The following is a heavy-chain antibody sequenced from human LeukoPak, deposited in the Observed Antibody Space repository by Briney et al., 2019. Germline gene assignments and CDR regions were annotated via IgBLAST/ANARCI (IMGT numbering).Heavy chain of an antibody. V-gene: IGHV3-21*01. CDR2: ISSSSSYI. Sequence: PGGSLRLSCAASGFTFSNYGMHWVRQAPGKGLEWVSSISSSSSYIYYADSVKGRFTISRDNAKNSLYLQMNSLRAEDTAVYYCARDKDGYSPTLGYWGQGTLVTVSS. D-gene: IGHD2-15*01. CDR3: ARDKDGYSPTLGY. CDR1: GFTFSNYG. J-gene: IGHJ4*02.